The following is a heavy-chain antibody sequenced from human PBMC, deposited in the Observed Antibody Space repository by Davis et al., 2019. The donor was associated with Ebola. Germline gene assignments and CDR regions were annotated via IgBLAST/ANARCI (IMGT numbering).Heavy chain of an antibody. J-gene: IGHJ4*02. V-gene: IGHV1-8*01. Sequence: AASVKVSCKASGYTFTSYDINWVRQATGQGLEWMGWMNPNSGNTGYAQKFQGRVTMTRDTSTSTVYMELSSLRSEDTAVYYCARESDYYDSSGYYHYYFDYWGQGTLVTVSS. CDR3: ARESDYYDSSGYYHYYFDY. CDR2: MNPNSGNT. D-gene: IGHD3-22*01. CDR1: GYTFTSYD.